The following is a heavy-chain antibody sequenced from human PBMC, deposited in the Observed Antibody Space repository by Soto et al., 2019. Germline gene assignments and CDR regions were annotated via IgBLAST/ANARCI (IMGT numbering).Heavy chain of an antibody. CDR1: VFSISSFFYY. D-gene: IGHD2-15*01. J-gene: IGHJ5*02. V-gene: IGHV4-31*03. Sequence: SDTLSLTCTFSVFSISSFFYYLSFIRQHPGNCLDLIVYIYYSGSTYYNQSLKSRVTISLDTSKNQFSLKLSSVTAADTAVYYCARVKTLRMVADNIRWSDQRGKRNMVTVSS. CDR3: ARVKTLRMVADNIRWSDQ. CDR2: IYYSGST.